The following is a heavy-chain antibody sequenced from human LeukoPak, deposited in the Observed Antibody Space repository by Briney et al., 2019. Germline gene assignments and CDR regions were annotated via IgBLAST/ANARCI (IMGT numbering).Heavy chain of an antibody. Sequence: GESLRISSKGSGYSFSSDWVGGGRERPGKSLGWVGGIYPTDSDPRYGPSFQGQVTTSADQSITTASLQCSSLKASDTAMSYCVRLNRGSAYFYYGLDVSGQGTTVS. CDR1: GYSFSSDW. CDR2: IYPTDSDP. J-gene: IGHJ6*02. D-gene: IGHD7-27*01. V-gene: IGHV5-51*01. CDR3: VRLNRGSAYFYYGLDV.